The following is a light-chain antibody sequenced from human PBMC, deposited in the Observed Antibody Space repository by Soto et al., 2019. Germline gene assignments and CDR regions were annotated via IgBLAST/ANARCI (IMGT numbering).Light chain of an antibody. J-gene: IGLJ2*01. V-gene: IGLV1-44*01. CDR2: NNH. CDR3: SAWDDSRNGQL. CDR1: SSNIASNT. Sequence: QAVVTQPPSASGTPGQRVTISCSGSSSNIASNTVNWYQQLPGTAPKLLIYNNHHRPSGVLDRFSGSKSGTSASLAISGLQSEDEADYYCSAWDDSRNGQLFGVGTKLTVL.